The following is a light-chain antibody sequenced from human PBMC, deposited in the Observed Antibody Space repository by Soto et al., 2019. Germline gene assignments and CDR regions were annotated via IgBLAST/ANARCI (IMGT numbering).Light chain of an antibody. CDR3: AAWDDSLYGVV. CDR1: SSNIGSNT. J-gene: IGLJ2*01. Sequence: QSVLTQPPSASGTPGQRVTISCSGSSSNIGSNTVNWYQQLPGTAPKLLIYSNNQRPSGVPDRFSVSKSGTSASLAISGLQSEDEADYYCAAWDDSLYGVVFGGGTKLTVL. CDR2: SNN. V-gene: IGLV1-44*01.